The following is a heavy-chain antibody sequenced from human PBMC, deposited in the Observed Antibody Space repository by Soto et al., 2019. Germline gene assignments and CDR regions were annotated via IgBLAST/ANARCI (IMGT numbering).Heavy chain of an antibody. CDR1: GFTFSSYG. CDR3: VKDTYYYDRSGYYTYDY. J-gene: IGHJ4*02. V-gene: IGHV3-30*18. D-gene: IGHD3-22*01. CDR2: ISYDGSNK. Sequence: GGSLRLSCAASGFTFSSYGVHWVRQAPGKGLEWVAVISYDGSNKHYADSVKGRFTISRDNSKNTLDLQMNSLRAEDTAVYYCVKDTYYYDRSGYYTYDYWGQGTQVNVSS.